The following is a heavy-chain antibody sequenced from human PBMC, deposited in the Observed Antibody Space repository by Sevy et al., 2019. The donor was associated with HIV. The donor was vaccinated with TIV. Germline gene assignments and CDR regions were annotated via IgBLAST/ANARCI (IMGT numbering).Heavy chain of an antibody. Sequence: VGSLRLSCAASGFTFSSYWMSWVRQAPGKGLEWVANIEQDGSEKYYVDSVKGRFTISRDNAKNSLYLQMNSLRAEDSAEYYCARVGIAAARLYYYCYYMDVWGKGTTVTVSS. CDR3: ARVGIAAARLYYYCYYMDV. V-gene: IGHV3-7*03. CDR1: GFTFSSYW. J-gene: IGHJ6*03. D-gene: IGHD6-13*01. CDR2: IEQDGSEK.